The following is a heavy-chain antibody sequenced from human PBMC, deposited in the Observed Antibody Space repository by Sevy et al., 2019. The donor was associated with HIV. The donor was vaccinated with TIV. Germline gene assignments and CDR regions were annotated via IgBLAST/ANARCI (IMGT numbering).Heavy chain of an antibody. V-gene: IGHV1-18*01. Sequence: ASVKVSCKALGYTLSRYGVIWVRQAPGQGLEWMGWITASDGDTHYAQSFQGRVTMTTDTTSNTAYIEVTSLRSDDTAVYYCANRGAWGQGTLVTVSS. D-gene: IGHD6-25*01. CDR2: ITASDGDT. CDR3: ANRGA. J-gene: IGHJ5*02. CDR1: GYTLSRYG.